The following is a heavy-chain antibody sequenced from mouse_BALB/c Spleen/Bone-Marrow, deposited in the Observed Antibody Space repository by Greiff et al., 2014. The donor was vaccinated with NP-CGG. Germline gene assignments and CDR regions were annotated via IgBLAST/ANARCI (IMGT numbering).Heavy chain of an antibody. CDR2: IRLKSNNYAT. CDR1: GFTFSNYW. V-gene: IGHV6-6*02. CDR3: TTGFAY. D-gene: IGHD4-1*01. Sequence: VQLKDSGGGLVQVGGSMKLSCVASGFTFSNYWMNWVRQSPEKGLEWVAEIRLKSNNYATHYAESVKGRFTISRDDSKSSVYLQMNNLRGEDTGIYYCTTGFAYWGQGTLVTVSA. J-gene: IGHJ3*01.